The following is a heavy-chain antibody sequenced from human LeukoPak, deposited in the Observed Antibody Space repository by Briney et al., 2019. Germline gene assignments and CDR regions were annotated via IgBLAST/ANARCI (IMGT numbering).Heavy chain of an antibody. D-gene: IGHD3-16*01. CDR3: ARGASYNYYYGMDV. J-gene: IGHJ6*02. V-gene: IGHV4-34*01. CDR1: GGSFSGYY. CDR2: INHSGST. Sequence: SETLSLTCAVYGGSFSGYYWSWIRQPPGKGLEWIGEINHSGSTNYNPSLKSRVTISVDTSKNQFSLKLSSVTAADTAVYYCARGASYNYYYGMDVWGQGTTVTVS.